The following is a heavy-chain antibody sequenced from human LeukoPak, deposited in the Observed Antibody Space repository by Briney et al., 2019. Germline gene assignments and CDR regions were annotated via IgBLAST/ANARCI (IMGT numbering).Heavy chain of an antibody. Sequence: SETLSLTCTVSGDSMSNGGYFWSWIRQHPGKGLEWIRYIYYTGSTTYNPSLQSRVTISVDTSKNNFSLRLNPVTAADTAVYFCARGLPGARIPYHFDSWGQGTLVTVSS. CDR1: GDSMSNGGYF. D-gene: IGHD1-1*01. CDR3: ARGLPGARIPYHFDS. V-gene: IGHV4-31*03. J-gene: IGHJ4*02. CDR2: IYYTGST.